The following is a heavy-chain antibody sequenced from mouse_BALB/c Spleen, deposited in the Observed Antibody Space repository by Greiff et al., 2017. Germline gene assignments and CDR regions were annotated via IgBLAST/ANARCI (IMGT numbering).Heavy chain of an antibody. CDR1: GYTFTSYY. J-gene: IGHJ4*01. Sequence: QVQLQQPGAELVKPGASVKLSCKASGYTFTSYYMYWVKQRPGQGLEWIGGINPSNGGTNFNEKFKSKATLTVDKSSGTAYMQLSSLTSEDSAVYYCTREGFYGYDGDYYAMDYWGQGTSVTVSS. D-gene: IGHD2-2*01. V-gene: IGHV1S81*02. CDR2: INPSNGGT. CDR3: TREGFYGYDGDYYAMDY.